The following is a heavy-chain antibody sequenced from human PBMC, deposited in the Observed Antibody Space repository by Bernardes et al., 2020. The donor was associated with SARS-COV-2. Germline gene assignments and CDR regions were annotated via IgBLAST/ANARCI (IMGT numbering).Heavy chain of an antibody. Sequence: GGSLRLSCAASGFTFSHFAMHWVRQAPGKGLEWVAIISYEGRTEYNADSVKGRFTISKDNSKNTIFLQMGSLTVEDTAVYYCAREAEDYSSSYFDYWGHGT. CDR3: AREAEDYSSSYFDY. D-gene: IGHD6-6*01. CDR2: ISYEGRTE. V-gene: IGHV3-30*19. J-gene: IGHJ4*01. CDR1: GFTFSHFA.